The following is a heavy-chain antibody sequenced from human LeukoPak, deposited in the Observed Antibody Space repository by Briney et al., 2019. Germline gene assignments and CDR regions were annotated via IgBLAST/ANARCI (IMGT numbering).Heavy chain of an antibody. D-gene: IGHD2-15*01. J-gene: IGHJ4*02. Sequence: GGSLRLSCAASGFTLSSYAMSWVRQAPGKGLEWVSGISGSGGSTYHADSVKGRFTISRDNSKNTLYLQMNSLRAEDTAVYYCARGGSESTLIDYWGQGTLVTVSS. V-gene: IGHV3-23*01. CDR2: ISGSGGST. CDR1: GFTLSSYA. CDR3: ARGGSESTLIDY.